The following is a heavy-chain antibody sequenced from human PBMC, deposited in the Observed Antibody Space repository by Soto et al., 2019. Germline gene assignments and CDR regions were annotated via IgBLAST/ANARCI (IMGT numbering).Heavy chain of an antibody. CDR3: ARPKTIGAAAGKGWFDP. J-gene: IGHJ5*02. CDR1: GGPLCSKRYL. Sequence: SETPSLTCTVSGGPLCSKRYLLARIPPAPGKGVEWIWSIFYTGITHFSPSLKGRLTLSVDPSKNQFSLKLTSVTAADTAMYYCARPKTIGAAAGKGWFDPWGQGTLVTVSS. V-gene: IGHV4-39*01. D-gene: IGHD6-13*01. CDR2: IFYTGIT.